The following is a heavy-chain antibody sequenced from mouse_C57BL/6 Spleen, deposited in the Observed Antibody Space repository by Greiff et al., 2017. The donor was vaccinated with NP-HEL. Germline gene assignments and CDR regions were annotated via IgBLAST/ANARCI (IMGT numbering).Heavy chain of an antibody. CDR3: ARGDNWDGGDY. J-gene: IGHJ2*01. D-gene: IGHD4-1*02. Sequence: VKLMESGPELVKPGASVKISCKASGYAFSSSWMNWVKQRPGKGLEWIGRIYPGDGATNYNGKFKGKATLTADKSSSTAYMQLSSLTSEDSAVYFCARGDNWDGGDYWGQGTTLTVSS. CDR1: GYAFSSSW. CDR2: IYPGDGAT. V-gene: IGHV1-82*01.